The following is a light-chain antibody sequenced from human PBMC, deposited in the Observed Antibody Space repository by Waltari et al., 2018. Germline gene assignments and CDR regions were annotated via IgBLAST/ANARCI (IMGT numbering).Light chain of an antibody. CDR2: RNS. Sequence: QSVVTQPPSASGTPGQRVPISCSGRSANIGSNSVYWYQPFPGTAPKVLIYRNSLRPSGVPDRFSGSKSGTSASLAISGLRSEDEAHYYCSSWDDSLSGLVFGGGTRLTVL. CDR1: SANIGSNS. J-gene: IGLJ3*02. CDR3: SSWDDSLSGLV. V-gene: IGLV1-47*01.